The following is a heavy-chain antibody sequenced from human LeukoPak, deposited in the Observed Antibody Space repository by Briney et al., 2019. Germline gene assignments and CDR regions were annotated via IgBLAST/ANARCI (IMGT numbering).Heavy chain of an antibody. CDR2: MNIDGSEK. D-gene: IGHD1-26*01. J-gene: IGHJ4*02. Sequence: PGGSLRLSCAASGFTFSSYWMGWVRQAPGKRPEWVANMNIDGSEKYYADSVKSRFSISRDNARNSVYLQMASLRVEDTAVYYCARDPVEWELLLDYWGQGTLVTVSS. V-gene: IGHV3-7*01. CDR1: GFTFSSYW. CDR3: ARDPVEWELLLDY.